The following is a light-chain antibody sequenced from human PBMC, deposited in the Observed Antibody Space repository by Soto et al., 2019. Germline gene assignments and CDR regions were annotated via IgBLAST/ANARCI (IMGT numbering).Light chain of an antibody. Sequence: EIVMTPSPATLSVSPGERATLSCRASQSVSTNLAWYQQKPGQAPRLLIYGASTRATGIPARFSGSGSGTEFTLTISSLQSADFAIYYCQQYYSWPPLTFGGGTKVDIK. CDR1: QSVSTN. V-gene: IGKV3-15*01. CDR2: GAS. CDR3: QQYYSWPPLT. J-gene: IGKJ4*01.